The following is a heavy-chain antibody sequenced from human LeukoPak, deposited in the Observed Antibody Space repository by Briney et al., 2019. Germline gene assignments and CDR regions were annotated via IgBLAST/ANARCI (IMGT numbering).Heavy chain of an antibody. Sequence: GGSLRLSCAASGFTVSNNYMGWVRQAPGKGLEWGSVIYSGGSTYFGDSVRRRFTISRHNSKNTLYLQMNSLRVEDTAVYYCARDQSSSWYTVLYYFDYWGQGTLVTVSS. CDR1: GFTVSNNY. J-gene: IGHJ4*02. V-gene: IGHV3-66*01. CDR2: IYSGGST. CDR3: ARDQSSSWYTVLYYFDY. D-gene: IGHD6-13*01.